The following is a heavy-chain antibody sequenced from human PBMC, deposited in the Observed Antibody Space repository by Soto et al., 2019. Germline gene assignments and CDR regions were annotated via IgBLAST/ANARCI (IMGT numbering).Heavy chain of an antibody. J-gene: IGHJ6*02. CDR1: GFSFSSYG. CDR3: AKDLVGGVRYYYGMDV. Sequence: GGSLRLSCAASGFSFSSYGMPWVRQAPGKGLEWVALISYDGSQKYSADSVQGRFTISRDNSKNTMYLQMNSLRGEDTAVYYCAKDLVGGVRYYYGMDVWGQGTTVTVSS. CDR2: ISYDGSQK. V-gene: IGHV3-30*18. D-gene: IGHD1-26*01.